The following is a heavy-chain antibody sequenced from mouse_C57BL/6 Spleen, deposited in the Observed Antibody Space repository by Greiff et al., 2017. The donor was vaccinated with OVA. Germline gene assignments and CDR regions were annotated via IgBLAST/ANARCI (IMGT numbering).Heavy chain of an antibody. D-gene: IGHD2-5*01. CDR3: ARSDSKKGYAMDY. CDR2: IDPSDSYT. CDR1: GYTFTSYW. Sequence: VQLQQPGAELVMPGASVKLSCKASGYTFTSYWMHWVKQRPGQGLEWIGEIDPSDSYTNYNQKFKGKSTLTIDKSSSPAYMQLSSLTSEDSAVYYCARSDSKKGYAMDYWGQGTSVTVSS. J-gene: IGHJ4*01. V-gene: IGHV1-69*01.